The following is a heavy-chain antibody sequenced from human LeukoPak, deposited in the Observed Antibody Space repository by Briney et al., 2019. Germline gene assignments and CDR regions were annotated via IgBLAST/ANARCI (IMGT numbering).Heavy chain of an antibody. J-gene: IGHJ4*02. V-gene: IGHV3-7*01. CDR2: IKQDGTQK. CDR1: GFTFSSYW. CDR3: AKGRIAAAGIFDY. D-gene: IGHD6-13*01. Sequence: GGSLRLSCAAPGFTFSSYWMTWVRQAPGKGLEWVANIKQDGTQKFYVDSVTGRFTISRDNAKNSLYLQMNSLRVEDTGVYYCAKGRIAAAGIFDYWGQGTLVTVSS.